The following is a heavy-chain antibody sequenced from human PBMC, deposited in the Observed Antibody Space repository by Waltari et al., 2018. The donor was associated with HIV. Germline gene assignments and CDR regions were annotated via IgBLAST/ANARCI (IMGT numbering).Heavy chain of an antibody. J-gene: IGHJ4*02. CDR1: GFTFSNAW. Sequence: EVQLVESGGGLVKPGGSLRLSCAASGFTFSNAWMSWVRQAPGKGLEWVGRIKSKTDGGTTDYAAPVKGRFTISRDDSKNTLYLQMNSLKTEDTAVYYCTTGPNHEQYYYDRGFPFDYWGQGTLVTVSS. CDR3: TTGPNHEQYYYDRGFPFDY. CDR2: IKSKTDGGTT. D-gene: IGHD3-22*01. V-gene: IGHV3-15*01.